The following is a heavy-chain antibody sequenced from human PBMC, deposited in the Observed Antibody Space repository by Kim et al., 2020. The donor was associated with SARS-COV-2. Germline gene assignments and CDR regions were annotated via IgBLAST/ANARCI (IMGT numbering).Heavy chain of an antibody. Sequence: TKEGQKVKGRVNITKDTSTNTAYMELWRLRSDDTAMYYCARGAYGDVSFDYWGQGTLVTVSA. CDR2: T. J-gene: IGHJ4*02. V-gene: IGHV1-18*01. D-gene: IGHD4-17*01. CDR3: ARGAYGDVSFDY.